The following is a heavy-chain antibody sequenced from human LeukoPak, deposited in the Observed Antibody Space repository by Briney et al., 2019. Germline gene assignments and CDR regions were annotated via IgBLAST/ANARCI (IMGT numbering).Heavy chain of an antibody. V-gene: IGHV3-48*03. Sequence: PGGSLRLSCAASGFTFSSYEMNWVRQAPGKGLEWVSYISSSGSTIYYADSVKGRFTISRDNAKNSLYLQMNSLRTEDTAVYYCARVGYYDLSWGQGTLVTVSS. CDR3: ARVGYYDLS. D-gene: IGHD3-22*01. CDR2: ISSSGSTI. J-gene: IGHJ5*02. CDR1: GFTFSSYE.